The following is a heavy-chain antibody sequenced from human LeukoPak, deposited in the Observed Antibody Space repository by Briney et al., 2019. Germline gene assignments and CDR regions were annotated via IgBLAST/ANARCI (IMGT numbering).Heavy chain of an antibody. D-gene: IGHD3-3*01. Sequence: SVKVSCKASGDTFSSFGFSWVRQAPGQGLEWMGGIIPIFGTANYAQKFQGRVTITTDESTSTAYMELSSLRSEDTAVYYCAKTKASKSGYLYYFDYWGQGTLVTVSS. CDR1: GDTFSSFG. CDR2: IIPIFGTA. V-gene: IGHV1-69*05. CDR3: AKTKASKSGYLYYFDY. J-gene: IGHJ4*02.